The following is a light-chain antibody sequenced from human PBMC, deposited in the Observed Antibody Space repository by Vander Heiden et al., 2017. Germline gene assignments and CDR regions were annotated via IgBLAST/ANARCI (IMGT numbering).Light chain of an antibody. V-gene: IGLV1-47*01. CDR3: AAWDDSLSGVV. J-gene: IGLJ2*01. CDR2: GNN. Sequence: QSILTQPPSVSGTPGQSVTVSCSGSDSNIGANVVNWYVQVPGTAPRLLISGNNYRPSGVPDRFSASKSVTSASLAISGLRSEDEADYYCAAWDDSLSGVVFGGGTKVTVL. CDR1: DSNIGANV.